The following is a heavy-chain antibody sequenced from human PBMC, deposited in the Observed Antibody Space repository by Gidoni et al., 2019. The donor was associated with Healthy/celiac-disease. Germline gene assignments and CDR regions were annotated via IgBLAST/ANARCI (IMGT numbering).Heavy chain of an antibody. J-gene: IGHJ4*02. D-gene: IGHD4-4*01. CDR1: GCTFSSYG. Sequence: QVQLVESGGGVVQPGRSLRLSCAASGCTFSSYGMHWVRQAPGKGLDWVAVIYYDGSNKYYADSVKGRFTISRDNSKNTLYLQMNSLRAEDTAVYYCAKIYSTSGYVSYFDYWGQGTLVTVSS. V-gene: IGHV3-30*18. CDR2: IYYDGSNK. CDR3: AKIYSTSGYVSYFDY.